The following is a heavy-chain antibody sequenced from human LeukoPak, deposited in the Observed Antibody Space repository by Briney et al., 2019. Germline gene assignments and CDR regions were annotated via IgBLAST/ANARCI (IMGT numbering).Heavy chain of an antibody. V-gene: IGHV4-34*01. CDR3: ARHEDTALVVSPFDY. Sequence: SETLSLTCAVYGGSFSTYYWSWIRQPPGKGLEWIGEINHSGSTNNNPSLKSRVTISVDMSKNQISLKLTSVTAADTAVYYCARHEDTALVVSPFDYWGQGTLVTVSS. CDR1: GGSFSTYY. CDR2: INHSGST. J-gene: IGHJ4*02. D-gene: IGHD5-18*01.